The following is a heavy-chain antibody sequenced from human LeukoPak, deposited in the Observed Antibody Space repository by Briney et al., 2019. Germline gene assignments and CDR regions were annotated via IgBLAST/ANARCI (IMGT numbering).Heavy chain of an antibody. V-gene: IGHV4-34*01. D-gene: IGHD5-12*01. J-gene: IGHJ4*02. CDR1: GGAFIGYY. CDR3: ARGNIVATILGGLHGTTAFDF. Sequence: PSETLSFTCGVSGGAFIGYYWSWIRQARGKGLEWIGEMIHSGSSNYNRSLWSRVTISGDTSKNQFSLKLNSLTAADTAVYYCARGNIVATILGGLHGTTAFDFWGQGILVTVSS. CDR2: MIHSGSS.